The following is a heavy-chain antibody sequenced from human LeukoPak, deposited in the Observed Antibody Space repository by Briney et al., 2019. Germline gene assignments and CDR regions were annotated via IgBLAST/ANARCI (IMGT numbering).Heavy chain of an antibody. CDR2: IFYDGSNQ. CDR1: GFSFSNYG. V-gene: IGHV3-33*01. D-gene: IGHD3-16*01. CDR3: ARDQALYFSYGDY. J-gene: IGHJ4*02. Sequence: GRSLRLSCAASGFSFSNYGMHWVRQAPCKGLEWLAAIFYDGSNQHYADTVKGRFTISRDNSKNTLYLQVNSLTAEDTAVYYCARDQALYFSYGDYWGQGTLVTVSS.